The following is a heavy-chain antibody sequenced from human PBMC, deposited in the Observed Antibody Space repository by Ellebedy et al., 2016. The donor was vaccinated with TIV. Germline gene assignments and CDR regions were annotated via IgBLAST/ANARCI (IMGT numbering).Heavy chain of an antibody. CDR1: GFTFSSHG. CDR3: ARHISGPDD. J-gene: IGHJ4*02. D-gene: IGHD6-19*01. V-gene: IGHV3-23*01. CDR2: ITGGGRS. Sequence: GESLKISCAAAGFTFSSHGMSWVRQAPGKGLEWASGITGGGRSYYADSVKGRFTISRDNSKNTLFLQMSSLTVEDTAIYYCARHISGPDDWGQGTLVTVSS.